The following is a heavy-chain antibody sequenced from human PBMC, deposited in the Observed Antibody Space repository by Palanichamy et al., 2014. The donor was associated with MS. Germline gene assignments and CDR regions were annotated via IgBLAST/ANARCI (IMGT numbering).Heavy chain of an antibody. Sequence: QVQLQQSGPGLVKPSQTLSLTCAISGDIVSSNSAAWNWIRQSPSRGLEWLAKTYYRSQWYYDYADSVKGRISITPDTSNNQFSLHLNSVTPDDTAVYYCARRAATTLGVNSLYYFDYWGPGILVTVSS. J-gene: IGHJ4*02. V-gene: IGHV6-1*01. CDR1: GDIVSSNSAA. CDR2: TYYRSQWYY. CDR3: ARRAATTLGVNSLYYFDY. D-gene: IGHD1-1*01.